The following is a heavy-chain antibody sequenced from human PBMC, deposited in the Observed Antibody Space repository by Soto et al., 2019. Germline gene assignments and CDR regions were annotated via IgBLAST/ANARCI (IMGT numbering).Heavy chain of an antibody. J-gene: IGHJ5*02. CDR1: GDSVSSSSAA. Sequence: SQTLSLTCAISGDSVSSSSAAWNWIRQSPSRGLEWLGRTYYRSKWYNDYAVSVKSRITINPDTSKNQFSLQLNSVTPEDTAVYYCAGVIRWRGWFDLWGQGTLVTVSS. V-gene: IGHV6-1*01. D-gene: IGHD3-16*01. CDR3: AGVIRWRGWFDL. CDR2: TYYRSKWYN.